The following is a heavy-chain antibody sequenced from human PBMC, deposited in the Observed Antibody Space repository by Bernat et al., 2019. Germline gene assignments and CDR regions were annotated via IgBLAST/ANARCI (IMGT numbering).Heavy chain of an antibody. J-gene: IGHJ4*02. D-gene: IGHD1-7*01. Sequence: EVQLMESGGGLVQPGGSLRLSCAASGFTFSNHAMNWVRQAPGKGLEWVSGISGNGIDTYYADSVKVRFTSSRDNSKNTMYLQLNSLRAEDTAVYYCAKSATGTTFGSHYWGQGTLVTVSS. CDR3: AKSATGTTFGSHY. CDR2: ISGNGIDT. CDR1: GFTFSNHA. V-gene: IGHV3-23*01.